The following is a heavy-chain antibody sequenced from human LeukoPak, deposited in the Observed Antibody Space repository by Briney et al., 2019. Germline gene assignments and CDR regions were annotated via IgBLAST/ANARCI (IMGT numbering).Heavy chain of an antibody. CDR3: ARSDWFRGEETPT. CDR1: GGSFSGYY. J-gene: IGHJ5*02. V-gene: IGHV4-59*10. Sequence: SETLSLTCAVYGGSFSGYYWSWIRQPAAKGLEWIGRIYNRGSTNYNPSLKSRVTISVDTSKNQFSLKLRSVTAADTAVYYCARSDWFRGEETPTWGQGTLVTVSS. CDR2: IYNRGST. D-gene: IGHD3-9*01.